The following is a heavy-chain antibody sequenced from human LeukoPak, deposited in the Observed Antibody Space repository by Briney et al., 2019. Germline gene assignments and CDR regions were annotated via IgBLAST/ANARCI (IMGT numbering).Heavy chain of an antibody. CDR2: MNPNSGNT. CDR1: GYTFTSYD. D-gene: IGHD2-15*01. Sequence: GPVRVSCKASGYTFTSYDINWVRQATGQGLEWMGWMNPNSGNTGYAQKFQGRVTMTRNTSISTAYMELSSLRSEDTAVYYCARLYCSGGGCYSDWFDPWGQGTLVTVSS. CDR3: ARLYCSGGGCYSDWFDP. V-gene: IGHV1-8*01. J-gene: IGHJ5*02.